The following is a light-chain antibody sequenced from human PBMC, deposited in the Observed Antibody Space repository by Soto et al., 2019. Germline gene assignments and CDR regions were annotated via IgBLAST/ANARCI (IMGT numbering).Light chain of an antibody. CDR3: QQSYSSPWT. CDR2: RAS. V-gene: IGKV1-39*01. J-gene: IGKJ1*01. Sequence: DIQMTQSPSSLSESVGDRVTISCRSSQIISTYLNWYQQKPSTAPRLLISRASSVQSGVPPRFGGSGSGRDFTLTISSLRPEDIGTYFCQQSYSSPWTFGPGTRVEI. CDR1: QIISTY.